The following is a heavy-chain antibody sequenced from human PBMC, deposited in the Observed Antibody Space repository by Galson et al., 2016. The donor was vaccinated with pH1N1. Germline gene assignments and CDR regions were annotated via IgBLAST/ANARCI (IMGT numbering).Heavy chain of an antibody. CDR2: ISDSGSST. V-gene: IGHV3-23*01. CDR1: GFTFSSYA. CDR3: ARDVGGEVDFAFDI. J-gene: IGHJ3*02. Sequence: SLRLSCAASGFTFSSYAMTWVRQAPEKGLEWVSGISDSGSSTYYADSVKGRFTISRDNSKNTVYLQMNSLRAEDTAVYFCARDVGGEVDFAFDIWGQGTMVTVSS. D-gene: IGHD3/OR15-3a*01.